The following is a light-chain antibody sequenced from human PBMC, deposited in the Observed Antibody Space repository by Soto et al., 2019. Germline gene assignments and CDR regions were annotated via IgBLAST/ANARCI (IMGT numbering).Light chain of an antibody. Sequence: QLVLTQPLLVSGAPGQRVTISCTGSSSNIGAGHDVHWYQHLPGTAPKLLIYGNNNRPSGVPDRFSGSKSGTSASLAITGLQADDEADYYCQSFDSSLSGWVFGGGTKLTVL. CDR2: GNN. CDR1: SSNIGAGHD. J-gene: IGLJ3*02. V-gene: IGLV1-40*01. CDR3: QSFDSSLSGWV.